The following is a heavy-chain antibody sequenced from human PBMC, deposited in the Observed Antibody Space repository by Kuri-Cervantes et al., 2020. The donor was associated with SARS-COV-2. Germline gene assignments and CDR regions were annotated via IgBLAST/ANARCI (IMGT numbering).Heavy chain of an antibody. CDR1: GFSFTSYS. CDR2: ISRTSTYK. V-gene: IGHV3-21*06. Sequence: GESLKISCAASGFSFTSYSMTWVRQTPGKGLEWVSSISRTSTYKHYADSVKGRFSMSRDNAKNSPYLQLESLSVEDTAIYYCARGGSGDSRPSHYDIPDFYYTLDVWGQGTTVTVSS. D-gene: IGHD3-9*01. J-gene: IGHJ6*02. CDR3: ARGGSGDSRPSHYDIPDFYYTLDV.